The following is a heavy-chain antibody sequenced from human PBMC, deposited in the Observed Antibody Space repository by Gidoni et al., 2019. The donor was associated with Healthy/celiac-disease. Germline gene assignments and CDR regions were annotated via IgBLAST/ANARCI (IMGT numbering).Heavy chain of an antibody. CDR3: AKVRGQWLVKRETDAFDI. D-gene: IGHD6-19*01. V-gene: IGHV3-23*01. CDR2: ISGSGGST. Sequence: EVQLLESGGGLVQPGRSLRLSCAASGFTFSRYAMGWVRQAPGKGLEWVSAISGSGGSTYYADSVKGRFTISRDNSKNTLYLQMNSLRAEDTAVYYCAKVRGQWLVKRETDAFDIWGQGTMVTVSS. CDR1: GFTFSRYA. J-gene: IGHJ3*02.